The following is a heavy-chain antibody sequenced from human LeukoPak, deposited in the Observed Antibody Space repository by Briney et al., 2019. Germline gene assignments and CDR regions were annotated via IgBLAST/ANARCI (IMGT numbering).Heavy chain of an antibody. Sequence: GGSLRLSCAASGFTFSTYWMTWVRQAPGKGLEWVANIKQDGSEKNYVDSVKGRFTISRDNAKNSLYLQMNSLRAEDTAVYYCARELLGHGYNSGDFDYWGQGTLVTVSS. D-gene: IGHD5-24*01. V-gene: IGHV3-7*01. J-gene: IGHJ4*02. CDR3: ARELLGHGYNSGDFDY. CDR1: GFTFSTYW. CDR2: IKQDGSEK.